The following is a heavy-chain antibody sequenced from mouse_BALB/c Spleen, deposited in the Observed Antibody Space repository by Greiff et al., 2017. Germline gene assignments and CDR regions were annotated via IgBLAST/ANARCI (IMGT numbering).Heavy chain of an antibody. Sequence: VQLQQSGAELMKPGASVKISCKATGYTFSSYWIEWVKQRPGHGLEWIGEILPGSGSTNYNEKFKGKATFTADTSSNTAYMQLSSLTSEDSAVYYCTGYDYETDYWGQGTSVTVSS. CDR1: GYTFSSYW. D-gene: IGHD2-4*01. CDR2: ILPGSGST. V-gene: IGHV1-9*01. CDR3: TGYDYETDY. J-gene: IGHJ4*01.